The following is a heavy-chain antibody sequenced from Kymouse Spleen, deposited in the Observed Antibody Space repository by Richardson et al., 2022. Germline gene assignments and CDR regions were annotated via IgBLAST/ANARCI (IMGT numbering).Heavy chain of an antibody. Sequence: EVQLVESGGGVVRPGGSLRLSCAASGFTFDDYGMSWVRQAPGKGLEWVSGINWNGGSTGYADSVKGRFTISRDNAKNSLYLQMNSLRAEDTALYYCARDETGTTYYYYYGMDVWGQGTTVTVSS. J-gene: IGHJ6*02. V-gene: IGHV3-20*d01. CDR3: ARDETGTTYYYYYGMDV. CDR2: INWNGGST. D-gene: IGHD1-7*01. CDR1: GFTFDDYG.